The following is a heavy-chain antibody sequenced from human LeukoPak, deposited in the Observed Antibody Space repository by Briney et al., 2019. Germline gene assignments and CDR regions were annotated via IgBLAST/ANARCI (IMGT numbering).Heavy chain of an antibody. CDR1: GGSISSSSYY. CDR3: ARQGCTNSVCYVADY. V-gene: IGHV4-39*01. CDR2: IYYSGST. J-gene: IGHJ4*02. Sequence: PSETLSLTCTVSGGSISSSSYYWGWIRQPPGKGLEWIGSIYYSGSTYYNPSLKSRVTISVDTSKNQFSLKLSSVTAADTAVYYCARQGCTNSVCYVADYWGQGTLVTVSS. D-gene: IGHD2-8*01.